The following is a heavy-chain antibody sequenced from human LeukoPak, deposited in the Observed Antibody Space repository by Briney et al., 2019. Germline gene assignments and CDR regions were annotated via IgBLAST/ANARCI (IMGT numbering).Heavy chain of an antibody. V-gene: IGHV1-8*01. J-gene: IGHJ4*02. Sequence: ASVKVSCKASGYTFTSYDINWVRQATGQGLEWMGWMNPNSGNTGYAQKFQGRVTMTRNTSISTAYMELSSQRSEDTAVYYCARSRGGYNDFDYGGQGNLVTVSS. CDR1: GYTFTSYD. D-gene: IGHD5-24*01. CDR2: MNPNSGNT. CDR3: ARSRGGYNDFDY.